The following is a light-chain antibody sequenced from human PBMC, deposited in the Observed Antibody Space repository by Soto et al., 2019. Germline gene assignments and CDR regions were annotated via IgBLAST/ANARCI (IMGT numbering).Light chain of an antibody. CDR3: LLSYSGGRV. CDR1: TGPVTSGRY. V-gene: IGLV7-46*01. CDR2: DTS. J-gene: IGLJ3*02. Sequence: QAVVTQEPSVTVSPGGTVTLTCDSSTGPVTSGRYPYWFQQKPGQAPRTLIYDTSLESSWTPARFSGSLLRGKAALTLSGARPEDEADYYCLLSYSGGRVFGGGTKVTVL.